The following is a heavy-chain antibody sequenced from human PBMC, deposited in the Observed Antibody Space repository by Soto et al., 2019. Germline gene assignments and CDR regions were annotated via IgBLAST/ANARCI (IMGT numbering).Heavy chain of an antibody. Sequence: SETLSLTCTVSGGSISSGGYYWSWIRQHPGKGLEWIGYIYYSGSTYYNPSLKSRVTISVDTSKNQFSLKLSSVTAADTAVYYCASSCSSTSCYGNNWFDPWGQGTLVTVSS. J-gene: IGHJ5*02. CDR1: GGSISSGGYY. CDR2: IYYSGST. V-gene: IGHV4-31*03. CDR3: ASSCSSTSCYGNNWFDP. D-gene: IGHD2-2*01.